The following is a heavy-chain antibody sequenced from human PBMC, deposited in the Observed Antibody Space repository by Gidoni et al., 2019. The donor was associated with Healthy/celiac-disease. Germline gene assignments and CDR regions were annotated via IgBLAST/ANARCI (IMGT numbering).Heavy chain of an antibody. CDR2: ISWNSGSI. D-gene: IGHD6-19*01. CDR1: GFTWEDDA. J-gene: IGHJ1*01. V-gene: IGHV3-9*01. Sequence: EVQLVESGGGLVQPGRSLRLSCAASGFTWEDDAMHWVRQAPGKGLGWVSGISWNSGSIGYADSVKGRFTISIDNAKNSLYLQMNSLRAEDTALYYCAKGGYSSGWYPEYFQHWGQGTLVTVSS. CDR3: AKGGYSSGWYPEYFQH.